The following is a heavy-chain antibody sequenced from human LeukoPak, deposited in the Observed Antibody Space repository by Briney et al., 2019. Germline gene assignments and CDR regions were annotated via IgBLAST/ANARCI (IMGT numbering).Heavy chain of an antibody. Sequence: GGSLRLSCTVSGFTFSDYYMSWVRQAPGKGLEWVSYISSSGSMLHYADSVEGRFTISRDNAKNSLYLQMSSLRVEDTAVYYCTRRPYSSSWYYFVYWGQGTLVTVSS. CDR1: GFTFSDYY. D-gene: IGHD6-13*01. CDR3: TRRPYSSSWYYFVY. J-gene: IGHJ4*02. CDR2: ISSSGSML. V-gene: IGHV3-11*04.